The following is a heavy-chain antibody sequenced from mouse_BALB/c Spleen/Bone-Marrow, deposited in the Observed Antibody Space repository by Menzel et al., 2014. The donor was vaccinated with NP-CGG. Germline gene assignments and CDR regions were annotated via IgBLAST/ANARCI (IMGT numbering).Heavy chain of an antibody. CDR2: INSNGGST. V-gene: IGHV5-6-3*01. Sequence: EVMLVESGGGLVQPGGSLKLSCAASGFTFSSYGMSWVRQTPDKRLELVATINSNGGSTYYPDSVKGRFTISRDNAKNTLYLQMSILKSEDKAMYDCARGLTMGPGFAYWGQGTLVTVSA. D-gene: IGHD1-1*02. CDR1: GFTFSSYG. CDR3: ARGLTMGPGFAY. J-gene: IGHJ3*01.